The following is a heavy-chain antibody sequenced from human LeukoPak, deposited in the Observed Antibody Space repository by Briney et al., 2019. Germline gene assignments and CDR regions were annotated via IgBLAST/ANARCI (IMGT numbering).Heavy chain of an antibody. CDR2: IKHDGSGP. Sequence: GGSLRLSCAASGFTLSNYAMSWVRQAPGKGLEWVANIKHDGSGPSYLDSVRGRFTISRDNARNSLSLQMTSLRAEDTAVYYCARAREITVSGTDYFDYWGQGTLVTVSS. V-gene: IGHV3-7*01. CDR3: ARAREITVSGTDYFDY. D-gene: IGHD6-19*01. CDR1: GFTLSNYA. J-gene: IGHJ4*02.